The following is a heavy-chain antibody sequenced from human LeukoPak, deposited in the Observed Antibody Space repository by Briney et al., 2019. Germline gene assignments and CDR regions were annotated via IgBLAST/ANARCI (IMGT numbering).Heavy chain of an antibody. J-gene: IGHJ4*02. CDR2: ISSSSGYI. CDR3: ARGPSHSSCYYYYFDY. D-gene: IGHD3-22*01. V-gene: IGHV3-21*01. Sequence: GGSLRLSCAASGFTFSSYSMNWVRQAPGKGLEWVSSISSSSGYIYYADSVKGRFTISRDNAKNSLYLQMNSLRAEDTAVYYCARGPSHSSCYYYYFDYWGQGTLVTVSS. CDR1: GFTFSSYS.